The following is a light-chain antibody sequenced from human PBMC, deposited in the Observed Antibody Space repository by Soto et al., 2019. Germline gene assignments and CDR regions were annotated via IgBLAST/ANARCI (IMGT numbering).Light chain of an antibody. J-gene: IGKJ1*01. CDR2: KAS. CDR1: QSISSW. Sequence: DIQMTESRSSLSASVGDRVTITCRASQSISSWLAWYQQKPGKAPNLLIYKASTLESGVPSRFSGSGSGTEFTLTISSLQPDDFATYYCQQYNSYSWTFGQGTKVDIK. CDR3: QQYNSYSWT. V-gene: IGKV1-5*03.